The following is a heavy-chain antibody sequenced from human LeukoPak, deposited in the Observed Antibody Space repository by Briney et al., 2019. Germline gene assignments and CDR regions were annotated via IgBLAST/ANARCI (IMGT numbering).Heavy chain of an antibody. Sequence: GGSLRLSCAASGFTFSSYSMNWVRQAPGKGLEWVSSISSSSSYIYYADSVKGRFTISRDNAKNSLHLQMNSLRAEDTAVYYCARDNSVVTGAFDIWGQGTMVTVSS. J-gene: IGHJ3*02. D-gene: IGHD4-23*01. V-gene: IGHV3-21*01. CDR1: GFTFSSYS. CDR3: ARDNSVVTGAFDI. CDR2: ISSSSSYI.